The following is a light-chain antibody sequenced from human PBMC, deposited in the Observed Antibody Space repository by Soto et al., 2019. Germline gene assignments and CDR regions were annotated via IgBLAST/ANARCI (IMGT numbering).Light chain of an antibody. J-gene: IGKJ1*01. Sequence: EIVLTQSPGTLSLSPWEIATLSCRASQSVSSDYLAWYQQKPGQAPRLLIYGASSRTTGIPARFSGSGSGTEFTLTISSLQSEDFAVYYCQQYNNWPRTFGQGTKVDIK. CDR2: GAS. CDR1: QSVSSD. V-gene: IGKV3D-15*01. CDR3: QQYNNWPRT.